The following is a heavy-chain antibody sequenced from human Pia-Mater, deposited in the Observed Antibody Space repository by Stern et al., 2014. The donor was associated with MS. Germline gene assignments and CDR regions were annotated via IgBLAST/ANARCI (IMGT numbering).Heavy chain of an antibody. J-gene: IGHJ4*02. CDR1: GGSISSGGYS. CDR3: ARVRRYHENSGLVDY. Sequence: QVQLQESGSGLVKPSQTLSLTCAVSGGSISSGGYSWSWIRQPPGKGLEWIGYIYHSGNTYYNPSLKSRFTISIARSENQFSLKLTSVTAADTAVYYCARVRRYHENSGLVDYWGQGTRVTVSS. CDR2: IYHSGNT. V-gene: IGHV4-30-2*01. D-gene: IGHD3-22*01.